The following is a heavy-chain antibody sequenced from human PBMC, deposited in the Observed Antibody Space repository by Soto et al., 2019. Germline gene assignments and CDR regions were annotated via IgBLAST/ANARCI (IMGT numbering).Heavy chain of an antibody. J-gene: IGHJ4*02. Sequence: GGSLRLSCAASGFTFSSYAMHWVRQAPGKGLEWVAVISYDGSNKYYADSVKGRFTISRDNSKNTLYLQMNSLRAEDTAVYYCARDHIYESIAAPDYWGQGTLVTVSS. CDR1: GFTFSSYA. CDR2: ISYDGSNK. CDR3: ARDHIYESIAAPDY. V-gene: IGHV3-30-3*01. D-gene: IGHD6-6*01.